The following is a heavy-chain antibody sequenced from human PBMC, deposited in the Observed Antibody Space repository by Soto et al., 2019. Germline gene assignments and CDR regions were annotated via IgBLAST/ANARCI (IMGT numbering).Heavy chain of an antibody. V-gene: IGHV4-34*01. D-gene: IGHD2-2*01. CDR1: GGSFSGYY. Sequence: SETMSLTCAVYGGSFSGYYWSWIRQHTGKGREWSGEINHSGSTNYNPSLKSRFTISVDTSKNQFSLKLSSVTAADTAVYYCARGGYCSSTSCYELLDYWGQGTLVTGSS. CDR2: INHSGST. CDR3: ARGGYCSSTSCYELLDY. J-gene: IGHJ4*02.